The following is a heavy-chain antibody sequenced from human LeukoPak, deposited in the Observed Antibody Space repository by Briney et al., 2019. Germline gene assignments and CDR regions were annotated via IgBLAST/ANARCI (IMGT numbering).Heavy chain of an antibody. J-gene: IGHJ4*02. V-gene: IGHV3-49*04. CDR3: TGRNYDILTGYPY. Sequence: PGRSLRLSCTASGFTFGDYAMSWVRQAPGKGLEWVGFIRSKAYGGTTEYAASVKGRFTIPRDDSKSIAYLQMNSLKTEDTAVYYCTGRNYDILTGYPYWGQGTLVTVSS. D-gene: IGHD3-9*01. CDR1: GFTFGDYA. CDR2: IRSKAYGGTT.